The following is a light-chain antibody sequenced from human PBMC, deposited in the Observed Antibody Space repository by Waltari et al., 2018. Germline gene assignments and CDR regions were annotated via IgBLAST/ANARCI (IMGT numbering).Light chain of an antibody. Sequence: QSALTQPASVSGSPGQSITISCSGTDSDVGASDFVSWYQQHQGKAPHLIIYEVSNRPSGISNRFSASKSGNTASLTISGLQAEDEADYYCSSYTTSSAPGVFGTGTRVTVL. J-gene: IGLJ1*01. V-gene: IGLV2-14*01. CDR3: SSYTTSSAPGV. CDR2: EVS. CDR1: DSDVGASDF.